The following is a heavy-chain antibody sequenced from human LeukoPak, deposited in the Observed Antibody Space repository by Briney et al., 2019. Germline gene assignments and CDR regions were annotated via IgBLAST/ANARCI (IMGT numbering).Heavy chain of an antibody. CDR2: IYYSGST. CDR3: ARVKGGEGIDP. Sequence: PSETLSLTCTVSGGSISSYYWSWIRQPPGKGLEWIGYIYYSGSTNYNPSLKSRVTISVDTSKNQFSLKLSSVTAADTAVYYCARVKGGEGIDPWGQGTLVTVSS. D-gene: IGHD1-26*01. CDR1: GGSISSYY. J-gene: IGHJ5*02. V-gene: IGHV4-59*01.